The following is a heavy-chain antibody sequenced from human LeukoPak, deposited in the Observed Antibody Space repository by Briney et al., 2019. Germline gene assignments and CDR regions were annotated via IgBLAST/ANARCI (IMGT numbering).Heavy chain of an antibody. D-gene: IGHD2-2*01. Sequence: SVKVSCKASGYTFTSYTISWVRQAPGQGLEWMGRIIPILGIANYAQKFQGGVTITADKSTSTAYMELSSLRSEDTAVYYCARDSYEGYCSSTSCPKAWFDLWGQGTLVSVSS. CDR2: IIPILGIA. V-gene: IGHV1-69*10. J-gene: IGHJ5*02. CDR3: ARDSYEGYCSSTSCPKAWFDL. CDR1: GYTFTSYT.